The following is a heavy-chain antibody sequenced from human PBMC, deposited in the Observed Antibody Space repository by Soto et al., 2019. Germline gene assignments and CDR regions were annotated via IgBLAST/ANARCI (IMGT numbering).Heavy chain of an antibody. CDR2: ISGSGGST. J-gene: IGHJ6*02. CDR1: GFTFSSYA. Sequence: GGSLRLSCAASGFTFSSYAMSWVRQAPGKGLEWVSAISGSGGSTYYADSVKGRFTISRDNSKSTLYLQMNSLRAEDTAVYYCAKAGYYDYVWGSYRSDYYYYGMDVWGQGTTVTVS. CDR3: AKAGYYDYVWGSYRSDYYYYGMDV. D-gene: IGHD3-16*02. V-gene: IGHV3-23*01.